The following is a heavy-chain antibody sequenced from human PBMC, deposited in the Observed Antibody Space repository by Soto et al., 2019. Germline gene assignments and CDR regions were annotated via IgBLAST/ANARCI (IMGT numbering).Heavy chain of an antibody. CDR3: ARGEGVVTATYYYYDMDC. CDR2: IYYSGST. D-gene: IGHD2-21*02. Sequence: SETXXLTXXXSXGSISSYYWSWIRQPPGKGLEWIGYIYYSGSTNYNPSLKSRVTISVDTSKNQFSLKLSSVTAADTAVYYCARGEGVVTATYYYYDMDCWGQGTTVPVSS. J-gene: IGHJ6*02. V-gene: IGHV4-59*01. CDR1: XGSISSYY.